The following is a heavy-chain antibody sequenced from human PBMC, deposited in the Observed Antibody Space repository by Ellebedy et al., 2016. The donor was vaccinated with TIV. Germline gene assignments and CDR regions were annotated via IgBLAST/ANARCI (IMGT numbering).Heavy chain of an antibody. J-gene: IGHJ4*02. V-gene: IGHV4-59*01. CDR1: GGSFSSYY. CDR2: IYYSGST. D-gene: IGHD5-12*01. CDR3: ARAVDSGYDPRTLDY. Sequence: MPSETLSLTCAVYGGSFSSYYWSWIRQPPGKGLEWIGYIYYSGSTNYNPSLKSRVTISVDTSKNQFSLKLSSVTAADTAVYYCARAVDSGYDPRTLDYWGQGTLVTVSS.